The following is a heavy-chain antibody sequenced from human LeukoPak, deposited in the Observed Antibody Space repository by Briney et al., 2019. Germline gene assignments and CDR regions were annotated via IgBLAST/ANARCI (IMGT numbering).Heavy chain of an antibody. V-gene: IGHV1-18*01. Sequence: GASVKVSCKASGYTFTSYGISWVRQAPGQGLEWMGWISAYNGNTNYAQKLQGRITITRNTSISTAYMELSSLRSEDTAVYYCTRETSSRYFDYWGQGTLVTVSS. CDR1: GYTFTSYG. CDR2: ISAYNGNT. J-gene: IGHJ4*02. CDR3: TRETSSRYFDY.